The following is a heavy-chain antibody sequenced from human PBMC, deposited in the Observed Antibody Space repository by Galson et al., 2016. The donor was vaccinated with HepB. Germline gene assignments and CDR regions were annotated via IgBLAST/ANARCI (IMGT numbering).Heavy chain of an antibody. V-gene: IGHV3-23*01. CDR2: ISGNAGSA. CDR3: ARRPSGESRSRPFDC. D-gene: IGHD3-16*01. CDR1: GFTFHNHA. J-gene: IGHJ4*02. Sequence: SLRLSCAASGFTFHNHAMSWVRQGPGKGLEWVSVISGNAGSAYYADSVKGRFGISRDNSKNILYLQMNSLGVEDSGVYYCARRPSGESRSRPFDCWGQGILVTVSS.